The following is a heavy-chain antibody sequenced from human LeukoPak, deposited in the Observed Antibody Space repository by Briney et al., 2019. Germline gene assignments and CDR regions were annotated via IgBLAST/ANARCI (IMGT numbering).Heavy chain of an antibody. CDR3: ARESRRYCSSTSCYSVY. CDR2: ISSSSSTI. CDR1: GFTFSSYS. J-gene: IGHJ4*02. D-gene: IGHD2-2*01. V-gene: IGHV3-48*01. Sequence: GGSLRLSCAASGFTFSSYSMNWVRQAPGKGLEWVSYISSSSSTIYYADSVKGRFTIPRDNAKNSLYLQMNSLRAEDTAVYYCARESRRYCSSTSCYSVYWGQGTLVTVSS.